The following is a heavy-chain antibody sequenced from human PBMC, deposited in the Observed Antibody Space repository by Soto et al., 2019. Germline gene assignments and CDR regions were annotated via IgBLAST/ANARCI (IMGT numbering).Heavy chain of an antibody. CDR3: ARDQLEGNWFDP. CDR2: INAGNGNT. CDR1: GYTFTSYA. Sequence: GASVKVSCKASGYTFTSYAMHWVRQAPGQRLEWMGWINAGNGNTKYSQKFQGRVTITRDTSASTAYMELSSLRSEDTAVYYCARDQLEGNWFDPWGQGTLVTVSS. J-gene: IGHJ5*02. V-gene: IGHV1-3*01. D-gene: IGHD1-1*01.